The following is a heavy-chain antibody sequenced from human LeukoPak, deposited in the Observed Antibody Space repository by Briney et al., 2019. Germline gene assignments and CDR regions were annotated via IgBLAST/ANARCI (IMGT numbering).Heavy chain of an antibody. V-gene: IGHV4-59*01. J-gene: IGHJ4*02. CDR1: GVSISSYY. Sequence: PSETLSLTCTVSGVSISSYYWSWLRQPPGKGLEGIGYIYYSGSTNYNPSLKSRVTISVETFKNEFSLKLRSVTAADTAVYYCARVTGYRIEDYFDYWGQGTLVTVSS. CDR2: IYYSGST. D-gene: IGHD6-13*01. CDR3: ARVTGYRIEDYFDY.